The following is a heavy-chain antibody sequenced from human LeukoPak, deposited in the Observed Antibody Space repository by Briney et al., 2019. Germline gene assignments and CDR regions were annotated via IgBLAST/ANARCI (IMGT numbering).Heavy chain of an antibody. CDR3: ARDYYGSGSYRKAIDY. V-gene: IGHV1-46*01. D-gene: IGHD3-10*01. CDR1: GYILSSYN. CDR2: INPSGGST. Sequence: GASVKVSCKASGYILSSYNMHWVRQAPGQGLEWMGIINPSGGSTSYAQKFQGRVTMTGDTSTSTVYMELSSLRSEDTAVYYCARDYYGSGSYRKAIDYWGQGTLVTVSS. J-gene: IGHJ4*02.